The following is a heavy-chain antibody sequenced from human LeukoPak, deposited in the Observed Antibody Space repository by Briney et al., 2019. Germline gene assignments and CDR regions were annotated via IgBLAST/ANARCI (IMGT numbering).Heavy chain of an antibody. V-gene: IGHV1-2*02. Sequence: GASVKVSCKASGYTFTDYYIHWVRQAPGQGLEWMGWINPDSGGTNYAQKFQGRVTMTRDTSISTAYMEVSSLRSDDTAIYYCARDGNFDSWGQGTLVTVSS. CDR2: INPDSGGT. CDR1: GYTFTDYY. J-gene: IGHJ4*02. CDR3: ARDGNFDS.